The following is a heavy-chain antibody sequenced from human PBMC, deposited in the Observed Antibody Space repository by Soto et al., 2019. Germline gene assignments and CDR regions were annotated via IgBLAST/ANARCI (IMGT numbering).Heavy chain of an antibody. CDR1: GFTFSSHW. Sequence: GGSLRLSCAVSGFTFSSHWMHWVRQAPGKGLVWVSRINSDGSSTNYADSVKGRFTISRDNAKNTLYLQMNSLGADDTAVYYCARDSSLYYGFXSGFYTYFDYWGQGVQVTVSS. CDR3: ARDSSLYYGFXSGFYTYFDY. J-gene: IGHJ4*02. D-gene: IGHD3-3*01. CDR2: INSDGSST. V-gene: IGHV3-74*01.